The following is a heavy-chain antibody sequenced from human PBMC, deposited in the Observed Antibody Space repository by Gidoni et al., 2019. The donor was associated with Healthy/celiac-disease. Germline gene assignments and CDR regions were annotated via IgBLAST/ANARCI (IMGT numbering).Heavy chain of an antibody. CDR1: GFSLSTSGVG. CDR3: AHRQDPVITTTIIVQNWFDP. Sequence: QITLKESGPTLVKPTQTLTLTCTFSGFSLSTSGVGVGWIRQPPGKALEWLALIYWDDDMRYSPSLKSRLTITKDTSKNQVVLTMTNMDPVDTATYYCAHRQDPVITTTIIVQNWFDPWGQGTLVTVSS. V-gene: IGHV2-5*02. CDR2: IYWDDDM. D-gene: IGHD3-22*01. J-gene: IGHJ5*02.